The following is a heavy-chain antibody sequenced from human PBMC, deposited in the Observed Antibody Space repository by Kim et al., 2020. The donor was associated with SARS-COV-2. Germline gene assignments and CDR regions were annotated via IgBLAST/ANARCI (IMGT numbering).Heavy chain of an antibody. CDR2: ISFSGRT. CDR1: GGSIRGYF. J-gene: IGHJ6*02. V-gene: IGHV4-59*01. CDR3: ARALPPDV. Sequence: SETLSLTCTVSGGSIRGYFWSWIRQPPGKGLEWIGYISFSGRTIYNPPLKRRVTMSLDRSKNQFSLKVSPVTAADTAVYYCARALPPDVWGQGTTVTVSS.